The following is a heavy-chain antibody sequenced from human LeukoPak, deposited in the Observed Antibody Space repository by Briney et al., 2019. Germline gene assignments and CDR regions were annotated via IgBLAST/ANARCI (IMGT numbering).Heavy chain of an antibody. CDR2: ISYDGSNK. CDR3: AKVVTMIVVVPRGGMDV. CDR1: GFTFSSYG. D-gene: IGHD3-22*01. V-gene: IGHV3-30*18. Sequence: GGSLRLSCAASGFTFSSYGMHWVRQAPGKGLEWVAVISYDGSNKYYADSVKGRFTISRDNSKNTLYLQMNSLRAEDTVVYYCAKVVTMIVVVPRGGMDVWGQGTTVTVSS. J-gene: IGHJ6*02.